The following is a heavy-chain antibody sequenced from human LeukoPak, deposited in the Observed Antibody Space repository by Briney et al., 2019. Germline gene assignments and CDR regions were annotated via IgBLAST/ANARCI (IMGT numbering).Heavy chain of an antibody. Sequence: GPLTLSCLASGHRFGYYAMSWVRQAPGKGPQSVSQISGTGGATWYAGFARDRFTISRDNSKKTLYLQMSGLRVEDTAMYYCVKDPRDTYGTNWFVSWGQGILLIVSS. CDR3: VKDPRDTYGTNWFVS. CDR1: GHRFGYYA. V-gene: IGHV3-23*01. CDR2: ISGTGGAT. D-gene: IGHD2-21*01. J-gene: IGHJ5*01.